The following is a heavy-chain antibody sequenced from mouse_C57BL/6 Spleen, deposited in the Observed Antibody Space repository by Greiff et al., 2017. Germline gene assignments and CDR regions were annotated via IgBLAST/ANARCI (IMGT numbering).Heavy chain of an antibody. CDR2: IYPGDGDT. V-gene: IGHV1-80*01. CDR3: ARSAYDYLYAMDY. Sequence: QVQLQQSGAELVKPGASVKISCKASGYAFSSYWMNWVKQRPGKGLEWIGQIYPGDGDTNYNGKFKGKATLTADKSSSTAYMQLSSLTSEDSAVYFCARSAYDYLYAMDYWGQGTSVTVSS. CDR1: GYAFSSYW. D-gene: IGHD2-4*01. J-gene: IGHJ4*01.